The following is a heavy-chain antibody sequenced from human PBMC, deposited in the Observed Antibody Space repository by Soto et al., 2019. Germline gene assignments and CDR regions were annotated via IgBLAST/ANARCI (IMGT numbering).Heavy chain of an antibody. J-gene: IGHJ6*02. CDR1: GFTISSYG. CDR2: IWYDGSNK. CDR3: ARREAMDYYYGMDV. D-gene: IGHD5-18*01. V-gene: IGHV3-33*01. Sequence: SLRLSCAASGFTISSYGMHWVRQAPGKGLEWVAVIWYDGSNKYYADSVKGRFTISRDNSKNTLYLQMNSLRAEDTAVYYCARREAMDYYYGMDVWGQGTTVTVSS.